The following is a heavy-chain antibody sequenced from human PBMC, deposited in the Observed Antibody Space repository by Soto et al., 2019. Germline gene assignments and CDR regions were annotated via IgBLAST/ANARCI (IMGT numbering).Heavy chain of an antibody. D-gene: IGHD2-2*01. V-gene: IGHV3-23*01. CDR3: AREYSTSHFDY. CDR2: ISGSADST. Sequence: GGSLRLSCAASGFSFSSFAMNWVRQAPGKGLEWVSIISGSADSTFYADSVKGRFTISRDNSKSTLYLQINSLRAEDTAVYYCAREYSTSHFDYWGQGTLVTVSS. J-gene: IGHJ4*02. CDR1: GFSFSSFA.